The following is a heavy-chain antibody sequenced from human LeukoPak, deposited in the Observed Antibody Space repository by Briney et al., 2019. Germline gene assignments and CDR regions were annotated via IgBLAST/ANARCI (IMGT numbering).Heavy chain of an antibody. V-gene: IGHV3-23*01. D-gene: IGHD6-13*01. CDR2: ISGSGGST. CDR3: AKDRIWGAAADPNHNFDY. J-gene: IGHJ4*02. Sequence: GGSLRLSCGASGFTFSSHAMTWVRQAPGKGLEWVSAISGSGGSTYYADSVKGRFTISRDNSKNTLYLQMNSLRAEDTAVYYCAKDRIWGAAADPNHNFDYWGQGTLVTVSS. CDR1: GFTFSSHA.